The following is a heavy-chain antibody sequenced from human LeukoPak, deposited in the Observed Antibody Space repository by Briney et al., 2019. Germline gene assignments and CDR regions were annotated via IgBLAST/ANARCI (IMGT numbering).Heavy chain of an antibody. Sequence: TGGSLRLSCAASGFTFGTYWMHWVRQAPGKGLVWVSRINTDGSDISYADSVRGRFTISRDNARNTLYLQMNSLRAEDTAVYYCALVTVTTGFDYWGQGTLVTVSS. V-gene: IGHV3-74*03. J-gene: IGHJ4*02. CDR1: GFTFGTYW. D-gene: IGHD4-17*01. CDR3: ALVTVTTGFDY. CDR2: INTDGSDI.